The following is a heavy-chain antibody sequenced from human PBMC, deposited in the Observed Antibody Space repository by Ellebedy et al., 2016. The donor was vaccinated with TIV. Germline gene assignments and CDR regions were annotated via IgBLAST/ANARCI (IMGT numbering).Heavy chain of an antibody. Sequence: PGGSLRLSCTDSGFTVSSYWMSWVRQAPGKGLEWVANIKQDGSEKYYVDSVKGRFTISRDNAKNSLYLQMNSLRAEDTAVYYCARVYDSIDYWGQGTLVTVSS. CDR1: GFTVSSYW. D-gene: IGHD3-22*01. CDR3: ARVYDSIDY. V-gene: IGHV3-7*01. CDR2: IKQDGSEK. J-gene: IGHJ4*02.